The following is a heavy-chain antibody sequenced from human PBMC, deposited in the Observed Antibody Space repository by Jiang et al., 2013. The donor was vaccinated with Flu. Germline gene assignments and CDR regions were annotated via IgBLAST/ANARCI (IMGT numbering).Heavy chain of an antibody. D-gene: IGHD2-2*02. V-gene: IGHV5-10-1*01. J-gene: IGHJ5*02. CDR2: IDPSDSYT. Sequence: KGSGYSFTSYWISWVRQMPGKGLEWMGRIDPSDSYTNYSPSFQGHVTISADKSISTAYLQWSSLKASDTAMYYCARHLGYCSSTSCYTTNWFDPWGQGTLVTVSS. CDR3: ARHLGYCSSTSCYTTNWFDP. CDR1: GYSFTSYW.